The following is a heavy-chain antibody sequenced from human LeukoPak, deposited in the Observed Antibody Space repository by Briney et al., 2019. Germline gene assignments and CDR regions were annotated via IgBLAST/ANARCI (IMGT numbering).Heavy chain of an antibody. CDR3: TREYSANRYFDY. D-gene: IGHD5-12*01. CDR1: GFTFSSYS. V-gene: IGHV3-21*01. CDR2: ISSAGTYI. J-gene: IGHJ4*02. Sequence: GGSLRLSCAASGFTFSSYSMNWVRQAPGKGLEWVSSISSAGTYIYYADSMKGRFTISRDNAKNTLFLRMNSLRAEDTAVYYCTREYSANRYFDYWGQGTQVTVSS.